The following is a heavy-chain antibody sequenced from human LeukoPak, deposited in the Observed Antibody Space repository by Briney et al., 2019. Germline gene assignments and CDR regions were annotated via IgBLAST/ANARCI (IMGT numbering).Heavy chain of an antibody. CDR3: ARGRGYSSSSLYYFDY. J-gene: IGHJ4*02. Sequence: SETLSLTCTVSGGSISSYYWSWLRQPPGKGLEWIGYIYYSGSTNYNPSLKSRVTISVDTSKNQFSLKLSSVTAADTAVYYCARGRGYSSSSLYYFDYWGQGTLVTVSS. D-gene: IGHD6-6*01. CDR2: IYYSGST. V-gene: IGHV4-59*01. CDR1: GGSISSYY.